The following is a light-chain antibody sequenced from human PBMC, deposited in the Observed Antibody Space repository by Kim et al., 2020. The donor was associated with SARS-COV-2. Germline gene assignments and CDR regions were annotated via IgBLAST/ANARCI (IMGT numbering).Light chain of an antibody. J-gene: IGLJ3*02. Sequence: RQRVTIFCSGNSSNIGNNAVNWYQQFPGKAPKLLIYYNDLLSSGVSDRFSGSKSGTSASLAISGLQSEDEADYYWETWDDSVNGWVFGGGTQLTVL. CDR1: SSNIGNNA. CDR2: YND. V-gene: IGLV1-36*01. CDR3: ETWDDSVNGWV.